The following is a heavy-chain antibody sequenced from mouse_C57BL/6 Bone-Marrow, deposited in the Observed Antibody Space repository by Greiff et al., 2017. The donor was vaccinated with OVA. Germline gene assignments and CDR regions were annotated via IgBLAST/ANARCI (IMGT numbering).Heavy chain of an antibody. CDR3: TYYGSSYVGFAY. CDR1: GYTFTDYE. CDR2: IDPETGGT. J-gene: IGHJ3*01. D-gene: IGHD1-1*01. V-gene: IGHV1-15*01. Sequence: QVQLKESGAELVRPGASVTLSCKASGYTFTDYEMHWVKQTPVHGLEWIGAIDPETGGTAYNQKFKGKAILTADKSSSTAYMELRSLTSEDSAVYYCTYYGSSYVGFAYWGQGTLVTVSA.